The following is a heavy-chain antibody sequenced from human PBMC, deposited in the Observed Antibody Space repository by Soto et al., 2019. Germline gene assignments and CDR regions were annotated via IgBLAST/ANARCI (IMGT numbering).Heavy chain of an antibody. CDR2: INAGNGNT. CDR3: ARVGAWIPRGVSYYYYGMDV. V-gene: IGHV1-3*01. Sequence: ASVKVSCKASGYTFTSYAIHWVRQAPGQRLERMGWINAGNGNTKYSQKFQGRVTITRDTSASTAYMELSSLRSEDTAVYYCARVGAWIPRGVSYYYYGMDVWGQGTTVTVSS. CDR1: GYTFTSYA. J-gene: IGHJ6*02. D-gene: IGHD3-10*01.